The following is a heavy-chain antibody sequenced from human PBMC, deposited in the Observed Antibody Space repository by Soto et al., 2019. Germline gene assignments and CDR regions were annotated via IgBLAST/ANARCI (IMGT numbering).Heavy chain of an antibody. Sequence: GGSLRLSCAASGFTFSSYAMSWVRQAPGRGLEWVSDITGSGGSTYYADSVKGRFTISRDNSMDTLYLQMNSLRAEDTAVYYCAKDQGGWTRSDYWGQGTLVTVSS. V-gene: IGHV3-23*01. D-gene: IGHD6-19*01. CDR1: GFTFSSYA. CDR3: AKDQGGWTRSDY. J-gene: IGHJ4*02. CDR2: ITGSGGST.